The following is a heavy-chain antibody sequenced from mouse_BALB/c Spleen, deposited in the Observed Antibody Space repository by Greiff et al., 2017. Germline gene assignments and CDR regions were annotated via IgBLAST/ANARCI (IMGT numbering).Heavy chain of an antibody. J-gene: IGHJ4*01. CDR1: GFTFSSYA. CDR2: ISSGGSYT. CDR3: ARYLGAMDY. V-gene: IGHV5-9-4*01. Sequence: EVQGVESGGGLVKPGGSLKLSCAASGFTFSSYAMSWVRQSPEKRLEWVAEISSGGSYTYYPDTVTGRFTISRDNAKNTLYLEMSSLRSEDTAMYYCARYLGAMDYWGQGTSVTVSS. D-gene: IGHD3-1*01.